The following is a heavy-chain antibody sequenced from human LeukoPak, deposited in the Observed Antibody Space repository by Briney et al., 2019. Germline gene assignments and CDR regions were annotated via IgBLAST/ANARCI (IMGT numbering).Heavy chain of an antibody. V-gene: IGHV5-51*01. J-gene: IGHJ4*02. CDR3: ARPGSGYDSGRYFYFDY. CDR2: IYPGDSDT. CDR1: GYSFTSYW. Sequence: GESLKISCKGSGYSFTSYWIGWVRQMPGKGLEWMGIIYPGDSDTRYSPSFQGQVTISADKSISTAYLQWSSLKASDTAMYYCARPGSGYDSGRYFYFDYWGQGTLVTVSS. D-gene: IGHD5-12*01.